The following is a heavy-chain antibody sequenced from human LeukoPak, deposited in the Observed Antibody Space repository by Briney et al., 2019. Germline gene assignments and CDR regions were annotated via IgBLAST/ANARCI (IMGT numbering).Heavy chain of an antibody. CDR3: ARSGYTISAYHSDF. J-gene: IGHJ4*02. CDR1: GVSIHSYW. V-gene: IGHV4-4*07. D-gene: IGHD5-18*01. Sequence: SETLSLTCDVSGVSIHSYWWSWARKPAGKGLEWIGRIYTTGRTNYSPSFQSRVTMSIDVSSNQFSLTLRSVTAADTAVYYCARSGYTISAYHSDFWGQGAPVTVSS. CDR2: IYTTGRT.